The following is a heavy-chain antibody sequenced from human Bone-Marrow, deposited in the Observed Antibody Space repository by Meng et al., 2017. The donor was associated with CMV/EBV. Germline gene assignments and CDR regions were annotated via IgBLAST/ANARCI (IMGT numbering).Heavy chain of an antibody. Sequence: ASVKVSCKTSGYMFTSYHMHWVRQAPGQGLEWMGIINPSGGSTNYAQKFQGRVTMTGDTSTSTVYMELSSLRSEDTAVYYCAGALWSGYYISRWGQGTLVTVSS. CDR3: AGALWSGYYISR. V-gene: IGHV1-46*01. D-gene: IGHD3-3*01. J-gene: IGHJ4*02. CDR2: INPSGGST. CDR1: GYMFTSYH.